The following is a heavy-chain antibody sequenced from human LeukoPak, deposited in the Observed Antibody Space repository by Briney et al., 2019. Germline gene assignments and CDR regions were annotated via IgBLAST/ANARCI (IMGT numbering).Heavy chain of an antibody. J-gene: IGHJ4*02. V-gene: IGHV3-33*01. D-gene: IGHD6-19*01. CDR2: IWYDGSNK. Sequence: GGSLGLSCAVSGFTLSNYGILWVRQPPGKGLEWVAVIWYDGSNKYYADSVKGRFTISRDNSKNTLNLQMNSLRAEDTAVYYCARVGSGWSMDSWGQGTLVSVSS. CDR3: ARVGSGWSMDS. CDR1: GFTLSNYG.